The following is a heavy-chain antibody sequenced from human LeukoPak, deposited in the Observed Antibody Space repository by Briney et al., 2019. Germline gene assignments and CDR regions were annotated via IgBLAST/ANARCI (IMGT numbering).Heavy chain of an antibody. CDR2: ISSSGSTI. Sequence: PGGSLRLSCAASGFTFSSYEMNWVRQAPGKGLEWVSYISSSGSTIYHADSVKGRFTISRDNSKNTLYLQMNSLRAEDTAVYYCASGSGSYRTPYYYMDVWGTGTTVTVSS. V-gene: IGHV3-48*03. D-gene: IGHD3-10*01. CDR1: GFTFSSYE. CDR3: ASGSGSYRTPYYYMDV. J-gene: IGHJ6*03.